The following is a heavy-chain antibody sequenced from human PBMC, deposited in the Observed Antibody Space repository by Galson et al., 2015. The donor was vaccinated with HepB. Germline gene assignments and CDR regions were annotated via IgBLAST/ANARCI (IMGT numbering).Heavy chain of an antibody. Sequence: SVKVSCKASGGTFSSYAISWVRQAPGQGLEWMGGIIPIFGTANYAQKFQGRVTITADESTSTAYMELSSLRSEDTAVYYCARESTVGLDYYYYYMDVWGKGTTVTVSS. CDR1: GGTFSSYA. CDR2: IIPIFGTA. V-gene: IGHV1-69*13. D-gene: IGHD4-11*01. CDR3: ARESTVGLDYYYYYMDV. J-gene: IGHJ6*03.